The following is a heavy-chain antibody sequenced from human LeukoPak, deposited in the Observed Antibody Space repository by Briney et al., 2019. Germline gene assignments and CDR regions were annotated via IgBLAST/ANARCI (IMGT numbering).Heavy chain of an antibody. V-gene: IGHV1-69*01. CDR2: IIPIFGTA. CDR3: GLGYDFWSGYLD. CDR1: GGTFSSYA. Sequence: SVKVSCKASGGTFSSYAISWVRQAPGQGLEWMGGIIPIFGTANYAQKFQGRVTITADESTSTAYMELSSLRSEDTAVYYCGLGYDFWSGYLDWGQGTLVTVSS. J-gene: IGHJ4*02. D-gene: IGHD3-3*01.